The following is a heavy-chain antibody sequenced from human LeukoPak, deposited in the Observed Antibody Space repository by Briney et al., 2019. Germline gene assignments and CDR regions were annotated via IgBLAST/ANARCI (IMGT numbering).Heavy chain of an antibody. Sequence: SQTLSLTCAVSGGSISSGGYSWSWIRQPRGKGLEWIGFIYHSGSTYYNPSLKSRVTISVDRSKNQFSLKLSSVTAADTAVYYCARAQSSGYYSYYFDYWGQGTLVTVSS. J-gene: IGHJ4*02. CDR1: GGSISSGGYS. CDR2: IYHSGST. CDR3: ARAQSSGYYSYYFDY. D-gene: IGHD3-22*01. V-gene: IGHV4-30-2*01.